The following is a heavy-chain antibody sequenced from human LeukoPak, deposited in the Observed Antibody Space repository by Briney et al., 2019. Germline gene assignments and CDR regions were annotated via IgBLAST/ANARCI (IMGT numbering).Heavy chain of an antibody. CDR1: GFTLDDYG. D-gene: IGHD2-15*01. V-gene: IGHV3-20*04. J-gene: IGHJ6*02. Sequence: TGGSLRLSRAASGFTLDDYGMSWVRQVPGKGLEWVSGINWNGGSTGYGDSVKGRFTLSRDNAKNSLYLQMNSLRAEDTALYYCARDLIHCSGGSCYSGLPNTHFYYYYGMDVWGQGTTVTVSS. CDR2: INWNGGST. CDR3: ARDLIHCSGGSCYSGLPNTHFYYYYGMDV.